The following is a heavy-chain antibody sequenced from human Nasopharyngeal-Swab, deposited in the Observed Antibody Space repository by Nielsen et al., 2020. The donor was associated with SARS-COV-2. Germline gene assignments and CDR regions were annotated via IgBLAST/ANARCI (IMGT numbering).Heavy chain of an antibody. J-gene: IGHJ1*01. CDR2: FDPEDGET. D-gene: IGHD6-13*01. V-gene: IGHV1-24*01. Sequence: ASVKVSCKVSGYTLTELSMHWVRQAPGKGCEWLGGFDPEDGETIYAQKFQGRVTMTEDTSTDTAYMELSSLRSEDTAVYYCATVGYSSSWYVEYFQHWGQGTLVTVSS. CDR1: GYTLTELS. CDR3: ATVGYSSSWYVEYFQH.